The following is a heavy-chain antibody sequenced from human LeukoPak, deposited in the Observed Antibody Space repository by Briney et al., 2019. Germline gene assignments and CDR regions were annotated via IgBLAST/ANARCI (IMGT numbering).Heavy chain of an antibody. Sequence: SETLSLTCTVSGGSIGTYYWSWIRQPPGKGLEWIGYIYVTGTRYNPYLQSRVTISVDRSRNQFFLKMSSVTAADTAVYYCARHIGGGIEDMDVWGKGTKVIVSS. CDR3: ARHIGGGIEDMDV. CDR1: GGSIGTYY. J-gene: IGHJ6*03. CDR2: IYVTGT. V-gene: IGHV4-59*08. D-gene: IGHD3-16*02.